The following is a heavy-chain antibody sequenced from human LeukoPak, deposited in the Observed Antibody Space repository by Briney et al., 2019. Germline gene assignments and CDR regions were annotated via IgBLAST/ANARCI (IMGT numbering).Heavy chain of an antibody. J-gene: IGHJ5*02. CDR2: INDSENT. D-gene: IGHD3-9*01. V-gene: IGHV4-34*01. CDR1: GGSFSGSY. CDR3: AGGHRNWLLSWFDP. Sequence: PSETLSLTCAVYGGSFSGSYWSWIRQPPGKGLEWIGEINDSENTNYNPSLKSRVTISIDTSKNQFSLTLTSVTAADTAAYYCAGGHRNWLLSWFDPWGRGTLVTVSS.